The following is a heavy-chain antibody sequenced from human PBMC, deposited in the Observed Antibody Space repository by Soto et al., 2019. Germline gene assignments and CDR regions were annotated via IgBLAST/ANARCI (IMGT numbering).Heavy chain of an antibody. CDR2: MYHTGDT. CDR3: ARAFDDSSGYYGGLGY. CDR1: GGSIGSGDYY. V-gene: IGHV4-30-4*01. J-gene: IGHJ4*02. Sequence: SETLSLTCTVSGGSIGSGDYYWSWIRQPPGKGPEWVGYMYHTGDTYYNPSLKTRLNISVDASKNQFSLKLSSVTAADTAVYYCARAFDDSSGYYGGLGYWGQGTLVTVSS. D-gene: IGHD3-22*01.